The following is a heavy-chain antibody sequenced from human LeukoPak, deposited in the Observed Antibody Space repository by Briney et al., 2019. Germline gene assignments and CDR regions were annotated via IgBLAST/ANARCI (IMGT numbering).Heavy chain of an antibody. J-gene: IGHJ3*02. Sequence: PGGSLRLSCAASGFTVSSNYMSWVRQAPGKGLEWVSVIYSGGSTYYADSVKGRFTISRDNSKNTLYLQMNSLRAEDTAVYYCARDGADSSGYYIQDAFDIWGQGTMVTVSS. CDR3: ARDGADSSGYYIQDAFDI. CDR2: IYSGGST. CDR1: GFTVSSNY. V-gene: IGHV3-66*01. D-gene: IGHD3-22*01.